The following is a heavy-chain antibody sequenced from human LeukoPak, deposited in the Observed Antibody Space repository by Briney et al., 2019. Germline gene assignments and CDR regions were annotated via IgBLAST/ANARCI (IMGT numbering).Heavy chain of an antibody. CDR3: ARGDIALDY. CDR2: TYYKSKGYN. D-gene: IGHD5-12*01. Sequence: SQTLSLTCAFSGDSVSTNSAAWSWIRQSPSRGLEWLGSTYYKSKGYNNYAVSVKSRITINPDTSKNQFSLHLNSVTPEDTAVYYCARGDIALDYWGQGALVTVSS. J-gene: IGHJ4*02. V-gene: IGHV6-1*01. CDR1: GDSVSTNSAA.